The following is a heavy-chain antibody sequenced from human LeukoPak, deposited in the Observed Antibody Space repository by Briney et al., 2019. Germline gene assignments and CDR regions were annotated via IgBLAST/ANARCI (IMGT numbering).Heavy chain of an antibody. CDR1: GFTFSSYA. D-gene: IGHD3-10*01. CDR3: AKAPSFGELALDY. Sequence: GGSLRLSCAASGFTFSSYAMSWVRQAPGKGLEWVSAISGSGGSTYYADSVKGRFTISRDNSKNTLYLQMNSLRAEDTAVYFCAKAPSFGELALDYWGQGTLVTVSS. CDR2: ISGSGGST. J-gene: IGHJ4*02. V-gene: IGHV3-23*01.